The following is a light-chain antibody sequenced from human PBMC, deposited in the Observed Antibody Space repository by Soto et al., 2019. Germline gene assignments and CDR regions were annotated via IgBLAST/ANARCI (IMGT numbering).Light chain of an antibody. CDR1: HGIRND. J-gene: IGKJ4*01. V-gene: IGKV1-5*03. CDR2: KAS. CDR3: QQYNSYSPLT. Sequence: IQMNQSPSSLSASVGDRVTITCRSSHGIRNDLGWYQQKPGKAPKLLIYKASSLESGVPSRFSGSGSGTEFTLTISSLQPDDFATYYCQQYNSYSPLTFGGGTKVAIK.